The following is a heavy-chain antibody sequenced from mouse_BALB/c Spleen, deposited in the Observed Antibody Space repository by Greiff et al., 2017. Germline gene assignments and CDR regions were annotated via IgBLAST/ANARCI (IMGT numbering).Heavy chain of an antibody. V-gene: IGHV1-87*01. Sequence: QVQLQQSGAELARPGASVKLSCKASGYTFTSYWMQWVKQRPGQGLEWIGAIYPGDGDTRYTQKFKGKATLTADKSSSTAYMQLSSLASEDSAVYYCARRSYEYFDVWGAGTTVTVSS. CDR1: GYTFTSYW. CDR3: ARRSYEYFDV. CDR2: IYPGDGDT. J-gene: IGHJ1*01. D-gene: IGHD1-1*01.